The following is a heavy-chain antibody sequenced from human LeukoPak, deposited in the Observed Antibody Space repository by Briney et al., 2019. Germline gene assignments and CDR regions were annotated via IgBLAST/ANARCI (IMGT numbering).Heavy chain of an antibody. CDR3: ARMGYYDSSGYPGYFDY. Sequence: SVKVSCKASGGTFSSYAISWVRQAPGQGLEWMGRIIPILGIANYAQKFQGRVTITADKSTSTAYMELSSLRSEDTAVYYCARMGYYDSSGYPGYFDYWGQGTLVTVSS. D-gene: IGHD3-22*01. V-gene: IGHV1-69*04. CDR1: GGTFSSYA. CDR2: IIPILGIA. J-gene: IGHJ4*02.